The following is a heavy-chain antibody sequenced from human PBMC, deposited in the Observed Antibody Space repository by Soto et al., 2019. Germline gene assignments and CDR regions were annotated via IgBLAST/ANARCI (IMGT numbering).Heavy chain of an antibody. CDR2: IIPIFGTA. CDR3: ARAHNWNSFGDYYYGMHL. CDR1: GGTFSSYA. D-gene: IGHD1-7*01. V-gene: IGHV1-69*06. J-gene: IGHJ6*02. Sequence: ASVKVSCKASGGTFSSYAISWVRQAPGQGLEWMGGIIPIFGTANYAQKFQGRVTITADKSTSTAYMELSSLRSEDTAVYYCARAHNWNSFGDYYYGMHLWGQGTPVTVYS.